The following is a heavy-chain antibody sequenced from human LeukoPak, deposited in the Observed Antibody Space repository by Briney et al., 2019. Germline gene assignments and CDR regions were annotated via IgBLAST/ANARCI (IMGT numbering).Heavy chain of an antibody. CDR1: GGSFSGYF. J-gene: IGHJ6*02. CDR2: INHSGST. V-gene: IGHV4-34*01. Sequence: PSETLSLTCAVYGGSFSGYFWSWIRQPPGKGLEWIGEINHSGSTNYNPSLKSRVTISIDTSKNQFSLKLRSVTAADTAVYYCANLFVVVVAAVSYGMDVWGQGTTVTVSS. D-gene: IGHD2-15*01. CDR3: ANLFVVVVAAVSYGMDV.